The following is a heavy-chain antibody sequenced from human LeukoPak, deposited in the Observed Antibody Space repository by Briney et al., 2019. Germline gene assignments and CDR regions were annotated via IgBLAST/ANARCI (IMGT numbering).Heavy chain of an antibody. CDR2: INPSGGST. CDR1: GHTFTGYY. D-gene: IGHD3-10*01. Sequence: ASVKVSCKASGHTFTGYYMHWVRQAPGQGLEWMGIINPSGGSTSYAQKFQGRVTMTRDTSTSTVYMELSSLRSEDTAVYYCAGGPSPYMVRGVIGSDYWGQGTLVTVSS. V-gene: IGHV1-46*01. J-gene: IGHJ4*02. CDR3: AGGPSPYMVRGVIGSDY.